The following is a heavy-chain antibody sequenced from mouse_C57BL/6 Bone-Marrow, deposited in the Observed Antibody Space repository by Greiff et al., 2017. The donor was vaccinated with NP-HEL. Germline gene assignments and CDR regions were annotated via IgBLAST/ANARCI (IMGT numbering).Heavy chain of an antibody. CDR1: GYTFTSYG. D-gene: IGHD2-1*01. J-gene: IGHJ3*01. CDR3: ASNYLGWFAY. Sequence: VQLQQSGAELARPGASVKLSCKASGYTFTSYGISWVKQSTGTGLEWIGEIYPRSGNTYYNEKFKGKATLTADKASIRAYMELRSLTSEDAAVYFCASNYLGWFAYWGQGTLVTVSA. CDR2: IYPRSGNT. V-gene: IGHV1-81*01.